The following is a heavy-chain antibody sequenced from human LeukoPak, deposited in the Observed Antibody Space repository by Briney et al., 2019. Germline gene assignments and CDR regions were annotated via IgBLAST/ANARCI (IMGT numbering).Heavy chain of an antibody. Sequence: SETLSLTCTVSGYSISSGYYWGWIRQPPGKGLEWIGSIYRSGTTYYNPSLKSRVTISLDTSKNQFSLKLSSVTAADTAVYYCARDPGLEWFDPWGQGTPVTVSS. CDR1: GYSISSGYY. J-gene: IGHJ5*02. V-gene: IGHV4-38-2*02. CDR2: IYRSGTT. D-gene: IGHD1-14*01. CDR3: ARDPGLEWFDP.